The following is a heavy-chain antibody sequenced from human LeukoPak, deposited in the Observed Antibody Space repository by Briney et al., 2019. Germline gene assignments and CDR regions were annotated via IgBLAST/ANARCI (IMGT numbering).Heavy chain of an antibody. V-gene: IGHV3-7*01. CDR3: ARSGTYDFWSGYPYYFDY. J-gene: IGHJ4*02. CDR2: IKQDGSEK. D-gene: IGHD3-3*01. CDR1: GFTFSSYW. Sequence: PGGSLRLSCAASGFTFSSYWMSWVRQAPGKGLEWVANIKQDGSEKYYVDSVKGQFTISRDNAKNSLYLQMNSLRAEDTAVYYCARSGTYDFWSGYPYYFDYWGQGTLVTVSS.